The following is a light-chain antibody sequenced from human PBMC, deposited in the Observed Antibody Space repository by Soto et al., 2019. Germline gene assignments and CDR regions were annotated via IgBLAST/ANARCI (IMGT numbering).Light chain of an antibody. CDR2: EVN. J-gene: IGLJ2*01. CDR3: SSYTGSNDVV. V-gene: IGLV2-8*01. CDR1: SSDVAGYNY. Sequence: QSALTQPPSASGSPGQSVTISCTGTSSDVAGYNYVSWYQQHPGKAPKLMIYEVNKRPSGVPDRFSGSKSGTTASLTVSGLQAEDEADYYSSSYTGSNDVVFGGGTKVTVL.